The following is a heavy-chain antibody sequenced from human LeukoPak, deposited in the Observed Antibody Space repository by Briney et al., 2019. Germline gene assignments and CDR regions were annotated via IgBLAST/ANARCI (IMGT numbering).Heavy chain of an antibody. CDR2: IYHSGST. D-gene: IGHD3-10*01. V-gene: IGHV4-4*02. CDR1: GGSISSSNW. Sequence: PSETLSLTCAVSGGSISSSNWWSWVRQPPGKGLEWIGEIYHSGSTNYSPSVKSRVTISLDTSRNQFSLKLNSVTAADTAVYYCAKSNGYGLVDIWGQGTMVTVSS. J-gene: IGHJ3*02. CDR3: AKSNGYGLVDI.